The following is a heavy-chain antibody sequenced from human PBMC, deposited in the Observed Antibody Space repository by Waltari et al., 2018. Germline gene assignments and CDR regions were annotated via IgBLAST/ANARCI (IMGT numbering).Heavy chain of an antibody. CDR2: INHSGST. CDR1: GWSLSRYY. Sequence: QVQLQPWGAGLFKPSETLSLTRAVHGWSLSRYYWSCVPQPPGKGGEWIGEINHSGSTNYKPSLKSRVTISVDTSKNQFSLKLSSVTAADTAVYYCARGKYYYGSGSRFDPWGQGTLVTVSS. J-gene: IGHJ5*02. V-gene: IGHV4-34*01. CDR3: ARGKYYYGSGSRFDP. D-gene: IGHD3-10*01.